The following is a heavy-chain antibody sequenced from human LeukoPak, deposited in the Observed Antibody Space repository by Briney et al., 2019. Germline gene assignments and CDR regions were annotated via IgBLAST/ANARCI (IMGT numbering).Heavy chain of an antibody. CDR2: ILSDGSKE. D-gene: IGHD3-22*01. J-gene: IGHJ6*02. CDR1: GFTFSSYG. CDR3: AAGSPIVVVTKLSDYYYYGMDV. V-gene: IGHV3-33*01. Sequence: GGSLRLSCAASGFTFSSYGMHWVRQAPGKGLEWVAVILSDGSKEFYTDSVKGRFTISRDNSKNTLYLQMNSLRSEDTAVYYCAAGSPIVVVTKLSDYYYYGMDVWGQGTTVTVSS.